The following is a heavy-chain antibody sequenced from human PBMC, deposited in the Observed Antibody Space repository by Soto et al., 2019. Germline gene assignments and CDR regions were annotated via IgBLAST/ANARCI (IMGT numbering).Heavy chain of an antibody. CDR1: GGTFSTYS. CDR2: SPTIFGTS. J-gene: IGHJ6*02. Sequence: QVQLVQSGAEVKKPGSSVKVSCKASGGTFSTYSISWVRQAPGQGLEWMGGSPTIFGTSKYAQNFQGRVTITANESTSTAYMELSSLRSDDTAVYYCARGGRSPKSSYYYGMDVWGQGTTVTVSS. CDR3: ARGGRSPKSSYYYGMDV. V-gene: IGHV1-69*01.